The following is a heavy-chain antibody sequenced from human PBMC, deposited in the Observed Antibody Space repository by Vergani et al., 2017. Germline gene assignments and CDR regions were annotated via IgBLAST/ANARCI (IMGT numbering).Heavy chain of an antibody. CDR3: AKPPQKYSSSWSPFDY. CDR1: GFTFSSYA. J-gene: IGHJ4*02. D-gene: IGHD6-13*01. CDR2: ISGSGVST. Sequence: EVQLLEPGGGLVQPGGSLRLSCAASGFTFSSYAMSWVRQAPGKGLEWVPAISGSGVSTYYADSVKGRFTISRDNSKNTLYLQMNSLRAEDTAVYYCAKPPQKYSSSWSPFDYWSQGTLVTVSS. V-gene: IGHV3-23*01.